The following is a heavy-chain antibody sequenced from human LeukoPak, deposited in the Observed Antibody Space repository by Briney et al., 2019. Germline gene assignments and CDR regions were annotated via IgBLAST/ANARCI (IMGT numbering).Heavy chain of an antibody. CDR3: ARDPPKYNYVYYGFDS. Sequence: ASVKVSCKASGYRFTEYYIHWVRQAPGQGLEWMGWINPNSGGTHYAQKMQGRIALTRDTAISTAYLEMSNLKSDDTALYYCARDPPKYNYVYYGFDSWGQGSLVTVS. J-gene: IGHJ4*02. CDR2: INPNSGGT. D-gene: IGHD1-1*01. V-gene: IGHV1-2*02. CDR1: GYRFTEYY.